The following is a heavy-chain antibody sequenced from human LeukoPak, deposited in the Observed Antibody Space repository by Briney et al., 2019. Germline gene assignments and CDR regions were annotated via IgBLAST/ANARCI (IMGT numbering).Heavy chain of an antibody. J-gene: IGHJ5*01. CDR2: ISASGGTT. D-gene: IGHD2-2*01. Sequence: GGSLSLSCAASGFTFNNYAMSWVRQAPGKGLEWVSAISASGGTTYYADSVKGRFTISIDNSENTLFLQMNSLRAEDTAVYYCAKEPREYCSSTSCPNWFDSWGQGSVVTVSS. CDR1: GFTFNNYA. V-gene: IGHV3-23*01. CDR3: AKEPREYCSSTSCPNWFDS.